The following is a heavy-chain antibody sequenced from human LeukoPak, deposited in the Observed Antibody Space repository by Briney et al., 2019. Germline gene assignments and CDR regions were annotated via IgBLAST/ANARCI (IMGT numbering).Heavy chain of an antibody. CDR3: ARGAMVRGVIAVDY. CDR1: SGSSSGYY. CDR2: INHSGGT. D-gene: IGHD3-10*01. Sequence: SETLSLTCTVYSGSSSGYYWAWIRQSPGKGLEWIGEINHSGGTNYNPSLKSRVTISVDTSKNQFSLKLSSVTAADTAVYYCARGAMVRGVIAVDYWGQGTLVTVSS. J-gene: IGHJ4*02. V-gene: IGHV4-34*01.